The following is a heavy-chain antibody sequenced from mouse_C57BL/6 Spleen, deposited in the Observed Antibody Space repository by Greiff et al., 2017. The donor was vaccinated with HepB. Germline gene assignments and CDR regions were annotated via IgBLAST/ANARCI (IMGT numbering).Heavy chain of an antibody. Sequence: EVQLQQSGPELVKPGASVKIPCKASGYTFTDYNMDWVKQSHGKSLEWIGDINPNNGGTKYNQKFKGKATVTVDKSSSTAYMELRSLTSEDTAVYYCARGEDSSGYGFAYWGQVTLVTVSA. CDR2: INPNNGGT. CDR3: ARGEDSSGYGFAY. J-gene: IGHJ3*01. CDR1: GYTFTDYN. V-gene: IGHV1-18*01. D-gene: IGHD3-2*02.